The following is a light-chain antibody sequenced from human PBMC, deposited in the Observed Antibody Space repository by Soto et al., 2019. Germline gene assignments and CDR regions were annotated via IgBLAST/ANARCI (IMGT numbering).Light chain of an antibody. CDR3: RKTYSAPVK. CDR2: ATS. CDR1: QTISGS. V-gene: IGKV1-39*01. J-gene: IGKJ4*01. Sequence: IHLTHAPSSLPAAVGDRVTITCRASQTISGSLNWYQQKPGKAPELLIYATSYLGNGVPSRFSGSGSGTDETMIISYWQTKEHSNYFCRKTYSAPVKFGVVTKV.